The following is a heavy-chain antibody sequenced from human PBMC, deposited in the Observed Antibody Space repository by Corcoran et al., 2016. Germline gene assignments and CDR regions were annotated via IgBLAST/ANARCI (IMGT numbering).Heavy chain of an antibody. J-gene: IGHJ5*02. V-gene: IGHV1-69*01. CDR2: IIPIFGTA. CDR1: GGTFSSYA. D-gene: IGHD2-2*02. Sequence: QVQLVQSGAEVKKPGSSVKVSCKASGGTFSSYAISWGRQAPGQGLEWMGGIIPIFGTANYAQKFQGRVTITADESTSTAYMELSSLRSEDTAVYYCARDGTTDIVVVPAAIGGWFDPWGQGTLVTVSS. CDR3: ARDGTTDIVVVPAAIGGWFDP.